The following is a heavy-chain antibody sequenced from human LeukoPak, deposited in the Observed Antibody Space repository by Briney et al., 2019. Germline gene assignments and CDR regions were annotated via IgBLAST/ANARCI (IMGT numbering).Heavy chain of an antibody. V-gene: IGHV3-7*01. Sequence: GGSLRLSCAASGFTSSSYWMSWVREAPGKGLEWVANIKQDGSEKYCVDSVKGRFTISRDNAKNSLYLQMNSLRAEDTAVYYCARDGYDYGDYVWGQGTLVTVSS. CDR1: GFTSSSYW. D-gene: IGHD4-17*01. CDR3: ARDGYDYGDYV. CDR2: IKQDGSEK. J-gene: IGHJ4*02.